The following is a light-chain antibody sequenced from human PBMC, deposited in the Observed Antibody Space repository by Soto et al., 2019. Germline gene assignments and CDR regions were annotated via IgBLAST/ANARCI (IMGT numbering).Light chain of an antibody. J-gene: IGLJ2*01. V-gene: IGLV7-43*01. CDR1: TGPVTTSHY. CDR3: VLYYGGAHVV. Sequence: QAVVTQEPSLTVSPGGTVTLTCASSTGPVTTSHYPNWFQQKPGQPPRSLIYSTTNTHSWTPARFSGSLLEGKAALTLSGVLPEDEADYYCVLYYGGAHVVFGGGTKLTVL. CDR2: STT.